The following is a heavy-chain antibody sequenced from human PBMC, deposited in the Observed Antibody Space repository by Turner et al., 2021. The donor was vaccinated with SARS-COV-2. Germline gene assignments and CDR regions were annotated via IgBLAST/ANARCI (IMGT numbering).Heavy chain of an antibody. V-gene: IGHV4-4*07. CDR3: TRQTWGGERD. J-gene: IGHJ4*02. Sequence: QVQLQESGPGLVQASGTLTLMCTVSGGPISPYYWSWIRQPAGKGLEWIGRIHSSGRTNYNPSLQSRVTFSLDTSKSQFSLTLDSLTAADTAIYYCTRQTWGGERDWGQGTLVTVSS. CDR2: IHSSGRT. D-gene: IGHD1-1*01. CDR1: GGPISPYY.